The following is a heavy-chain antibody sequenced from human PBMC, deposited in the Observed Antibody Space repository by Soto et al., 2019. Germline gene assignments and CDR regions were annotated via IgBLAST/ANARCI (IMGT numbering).Heavy chain of an antibody. CDR3: ARDAAFYDSGSYTSFYYTLDV. J-gene: IGHJ6*02. V-gene: IGHV4-59*01. CDR1: GGSISTYY. CDR2: VFHSGST. Sequence: SETLSLTCTVSGGSISTYYWSWIRQPPGKGLEWIGYVFHSGSTNYNPSLKSRLTISVEKSKNQFSLKLSSVTAADTAVYYCARDAAFYDSGSYTSFYYTLDVWGQGTSVTVSS. D-gene: IGHD3-10*01.